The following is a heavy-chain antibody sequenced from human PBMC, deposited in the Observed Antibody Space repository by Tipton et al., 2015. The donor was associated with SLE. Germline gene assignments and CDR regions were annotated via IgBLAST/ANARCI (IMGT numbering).Heavy chain of an antibody. V-gene: IGHV3-30*02. D-gene: IGHD3-16*01. Sequence: SLRLSCAASGFTYRGYAMHWVRQAPGKGLEWGAFIRADGSNKDYADPVKGRFTISRDHSKNTLYLQMNRLRVEDTAVYYCAGGTGAYFDHWGQGTLVTVSS. CDR1: GFTYRGYA. CDR3: AGGTGAYFDH. J-gene: IGHJ4*02. CDR2: IRADGSNK.